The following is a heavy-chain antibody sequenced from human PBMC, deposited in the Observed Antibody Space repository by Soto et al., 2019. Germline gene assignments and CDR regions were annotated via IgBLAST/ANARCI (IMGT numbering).Heavy chain of an antibody. CDR3: ARRPRSSQYFDH. CDR2: IYPGDHET. J-gene: IGHJ4*02. D-gene: IGHD6-13*01. Sequence: GESLKISCQCSGYTFSNFWVGWVRQLPGQGLEWMGIIYPGDHETRYSPSFHGKVTISAEKSINTAYLQWNSLEASDSAFYFCARRPRSSQYFDHWGQGALVTVYS. CDR1: GYTFSNFW. V-gene: IGHV5-51*01.